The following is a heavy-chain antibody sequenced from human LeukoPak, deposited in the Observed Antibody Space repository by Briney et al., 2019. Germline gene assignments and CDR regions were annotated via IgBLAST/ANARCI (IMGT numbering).Heavy chain of an antibody. CDR2: ITGNGVGT. CDR1: GFTFGSFA. Sequence: GGSLRLSCSASGFTFGSFAMHWVRQAPGKGLEYVSAITGNGVGTYYADSVKGRFTIFRDNSKNTLYLQMSSLRTEDTAVYYCAKDSYSSSWYYFDYWGQGTLVTVSS. CDR3: AKDSYSSSWYYFDY. J-gene: IGHJ4*02. V-gene: IGHV3-64D*06. D-gene: IGHD6-13*01.